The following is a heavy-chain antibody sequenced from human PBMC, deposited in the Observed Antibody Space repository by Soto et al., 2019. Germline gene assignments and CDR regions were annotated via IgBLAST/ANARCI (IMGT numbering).Heavy chain of an antibody. J-gene: IGHJ4*02. CDR2: ISAYNGNI. D-gene: IGHD6-19*01. Sequence: GASVKVSCKASGYTFASYGISCVRQAPGQGLEWMGWISAYNGNINYAQMLQGRLTVTTDTSTSTAYMELRSLRPDDTAVYYCARDEGSGWNYFDYWGQGTLVTVSS. V-gene: IGHV1-18*01. CDR1: GYTFASYG. CDR3: ARDEGSGWNYFDY.